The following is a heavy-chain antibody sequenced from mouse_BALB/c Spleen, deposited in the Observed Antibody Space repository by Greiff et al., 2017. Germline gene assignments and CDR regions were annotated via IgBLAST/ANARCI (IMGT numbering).Heavy chain of an antibody. V-gene: IGHV1-54*01. Sequence: QVQLKQSGAELVRPGTSVKVSCKASGYAFTNYLIEWVKQRPGQGLEWIGVINPGSGGTNYNEKFKGKATLTADKSSSTAYMQLSSLTSDDSAVYFCARSTDGYWFAYWGQGTLVTVSA. D-gene: IGHD2-3*01. CDR2: INPGSGGT. CDR3: ARSTDGYWFAY. J-gene: IGHJ3*01. CDR1: GYAFTNYL.